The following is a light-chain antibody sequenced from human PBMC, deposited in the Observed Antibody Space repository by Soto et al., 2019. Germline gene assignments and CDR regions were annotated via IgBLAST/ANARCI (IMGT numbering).Light chain of an antibody. CDR1: QSVSSTY. J-gene: IGKJ3*01. CDR2: GAS. Sequence: EIVLTQSPGTLSLSPGERATLSCRASQSVSSTYLVWYQQKPGQAPRLLIYGASSRANGVPDRFSGSGSGTDFTLTISRLEPEDFAVYYCQQYGASPPFTFGPGTRVDIK. V-gene: IGKV3-20*01. CDR3: QQYGASPPFT.